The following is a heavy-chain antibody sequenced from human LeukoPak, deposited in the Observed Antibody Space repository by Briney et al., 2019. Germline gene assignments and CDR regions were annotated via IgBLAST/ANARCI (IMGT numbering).Heavy chain of an antibody. CDR2: IYYSGST. J-gene: IGHJ4*02. V-gene: IGHV4-30-4*08. D-gene: IGHD6-13*01. CDR1: GGSISSGGYY. CDR3: ARDPYSSSWYGTT. Sequence: PSETPSLTCTVSGGSISSGGYYWSWIRQHPGKGLEWIGYIYYSGSTYYNPSLKSRVTISVDTSKNQFSLKLSSVTAADTAAYYCARDPYSSSWYGTTWGQGTLVTVSS.